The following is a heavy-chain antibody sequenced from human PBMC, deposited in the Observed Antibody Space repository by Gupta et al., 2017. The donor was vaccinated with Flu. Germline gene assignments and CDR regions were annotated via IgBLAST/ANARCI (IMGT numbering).Heavy chain of an antibody. V-gene: IGHV3-23*01. CDR3: AEYPMILVTSYYFDS. Sequence: EVQLLESGGGLVQPGGSLRLHCAASGFIFSSYAMSWVRQAPGKGLEWVAGISGGGGRTDYADCVKGRFTISRDNSKNTLFLQLDSLRAEDTAVYYCAEYPMILVTSYYFDSWGQGSLVTVAS. J-gene: IGHJ4*02. CDR2: ISGGGGRT. D-gene: IGHD3-22*01. CDR1: GFIFSSYA.